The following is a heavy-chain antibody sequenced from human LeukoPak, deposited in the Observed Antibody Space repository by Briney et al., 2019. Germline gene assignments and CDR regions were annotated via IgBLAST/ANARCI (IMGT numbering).Heavy chain of an antibody. D-gene: IGHD2-2*01. J-gene: IGHJ4*02. V-gene: IGHV3-7*01. CDR2: IKQDGSEK. CDR1: GFTFSSYW. Sequence: GGSLRLSCAASGFTFSSYWMSWVRQAPGKGLEWVANIKQDGSEKYYVDSVKGRFTISRDNAKNSLYLQMNSLRAEDTAVYYCAREDIVVVPAARSGITGTVWGQGTLVTVSS. CDR3: AREDIVVVPAARSGITGTV.